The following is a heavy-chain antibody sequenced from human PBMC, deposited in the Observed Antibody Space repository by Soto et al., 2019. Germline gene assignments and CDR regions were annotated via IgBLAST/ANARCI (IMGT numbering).Heavy chain of an antibody. J-gene: IGHJ4*02. D-gene: IGHD6-19*01. Sequence: QITLKESGPTLVKPTQTLTLTCTFSGFSLSTNGVGVGWIRQPPGKALEWLALIYWDDDKRYSPSLKSRLTNTKQASKNEVILTMPNMDPVDTATYYCAHRRRYSSGRYCGFDYRGQGTLVTVCS. V-gene: IGHV2-5*02. CDR1: GFSLSTNGVG. CDR2: IYWDDDK. CDR3: AHRRRYSSGRYCGFDY.